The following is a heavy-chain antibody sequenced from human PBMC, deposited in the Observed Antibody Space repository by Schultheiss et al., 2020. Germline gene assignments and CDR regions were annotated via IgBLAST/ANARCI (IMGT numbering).Heavy chain of an antibody. CDR3: VRDSVDQYCSGGSCSDLGGY. J-gene: IGHJ4*02. V-gene: IGHV3-21*01. D-gene: IGHD2-15*01. CDR1: GFTFSSYD. CDR2: ISWNSGFI. Sequence: GGSLRLSCAASGFTFSSYDMHWVRQATGKGLEWVSGISWNSGFIGYADSVKGRFIISRDNAENSLYVQMNSLRAEDTAVYYCVRDSVDQYCSGGSCSDLGGYWGQGTLVTVSS.